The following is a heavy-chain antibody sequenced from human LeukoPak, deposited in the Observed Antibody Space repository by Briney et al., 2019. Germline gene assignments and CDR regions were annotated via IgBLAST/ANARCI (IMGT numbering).Heavy chain of an antibody. CDR3: ARQPPVIIQLWLMGENWFDP. CDR1: GGSISSSSYY. V-gene: IGHV4-39*01. D-gene: IGHD5-18*01. J-gene: IGHJ5*02. Sequence: SETLSLTCTVSGGSISSSSYYWGWIRQPPGKGLEWIGSIYYSGSTYYNPSLKSRVTISVDTSKNQFSLKLSSVTAADTAVYYCARQPPVIIQLWLMGENWFDPWGQGTLVTVSS. CDR2: IYYSGST.